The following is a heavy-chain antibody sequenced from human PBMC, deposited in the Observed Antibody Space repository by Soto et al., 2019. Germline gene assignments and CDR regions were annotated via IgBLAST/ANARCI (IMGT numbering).Heavy chain of an antibody. Sequence: PGESLKISYKGSGYSFSTYWIAWVRQMPGRGLEWMGIIYPGDSNTRYSPSFQGQVTISADKSISTAYLQWSSLKASDSAMYYCARGRFHYYGMYVWGQGTTVTAP. J-gene: IGHJ6*02. D-gene: IGHD3-10*01. CDR1: GYSFSTYW. CDR2: IYPGDSNT. CDR3: ARGRFHYYGMYV. V-gene: IGHV5-51*01.